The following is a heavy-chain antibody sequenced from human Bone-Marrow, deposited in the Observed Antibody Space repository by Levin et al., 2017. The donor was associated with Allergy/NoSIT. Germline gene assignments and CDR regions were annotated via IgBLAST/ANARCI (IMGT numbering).Heavy chain of an antibody. CDR2: INPYTGGT. CDR3: ARGEGHENYYYGMDV. Sequence: ASVKVSCKASGYSFTGYHMHWVRQAPGQGLEWMGWINPYTGGTKYAQKFHDRLTTTRDTSISTAYMELNRLGADDTGVYFCARGEGHENYYYGMDVWGQGTTVTVSS. V-gene: IGHV1-2*02. J-gene: IGHJ6*02. CDR1: GYSFTGYH.